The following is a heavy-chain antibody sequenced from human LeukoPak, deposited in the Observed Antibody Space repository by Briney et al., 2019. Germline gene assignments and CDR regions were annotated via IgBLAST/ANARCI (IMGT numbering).Heavy chain of an antibody. CDR3: ARGPWIQLWLGYYFDY. V-gene: IGHV4-30-2*01. CDR2: IYHSGST. D-gene: IGHD5-18*01. J-gene: IGHJ4*02. CDR1: GGSISSGGYS. Sequence: SQTLSLTCAVSGGSISSGGYSWSWIRQPPGNGLEWIGYIYHSGSTYYNPSLKSRVTISVDRSKNQFSLKLSSVTAADTAVYYCARGPWIQLWLGYYFDYWGQGTLVTVSS.